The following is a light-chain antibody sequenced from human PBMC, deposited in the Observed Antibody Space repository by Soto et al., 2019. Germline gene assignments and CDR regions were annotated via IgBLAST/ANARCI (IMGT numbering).Light chain of an antibody. CDR1: QSVDNF. CDR3: QQRKKWPPIT. J-gene: IGKJ5*01. CDR2: AAS. Sequence: DIVLTQSPATLSSSPGERVTLSCRASQSVDNFLAWYQQKPGQPPRLLIYAASNRASGIPARFSGSGSGTDFTLTISSLEPKDLAIYFCQQRKKWPPITFGQGTRLEI. V-gene: IGKV3-11*01.